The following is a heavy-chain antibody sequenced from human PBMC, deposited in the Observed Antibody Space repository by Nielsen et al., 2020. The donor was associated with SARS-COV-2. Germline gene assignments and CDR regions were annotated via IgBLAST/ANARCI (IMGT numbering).Heavy chain of an antibody. Sequence: SLNISCEASGITFSDYYMSCILQAPGKGLEWVSYISKSGTYTDYADSVKGRFTVSRDTARNSVLLQMHSLRADDTAVYYCARMEVQPCSGGSCDYGMDVWGQGTTVTVSS. J-gene: IGHJ6*02. D-gene: IGHD2-15*01. CDR1: GITFSDYY. CDR3: ARMEVQPCSGGSCDYGMDV. V-gene: IGHV3-11*03. CDR2: ISKSGTYT.